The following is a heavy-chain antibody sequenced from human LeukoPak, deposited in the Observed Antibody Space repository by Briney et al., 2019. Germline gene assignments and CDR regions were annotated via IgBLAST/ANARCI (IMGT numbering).Heavy chain of an antibody. Sequence: SQTLSLTCTVSGGSISSGSYYWSWIRQPAGKGLEWIGRIYTSGSTNYNPSLKSRVTISVDTSKNQFSLKLSSVTAADTAVYYCARYESSAYGIDVWGRGTLVTVSS. CDR1: GGSISSGSYY. D-gene: IGHD3-22*01. CDR2: IYTSGST. J-gene: IGHJ2*01. CDR3: ARYESSAYGIDV. V-gene: IGHV4-61*02.